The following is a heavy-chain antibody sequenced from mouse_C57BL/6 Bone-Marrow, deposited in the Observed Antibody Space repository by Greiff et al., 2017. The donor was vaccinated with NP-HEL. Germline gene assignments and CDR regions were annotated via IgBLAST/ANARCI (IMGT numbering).Heavy chain of an antibody. CDR3: ARGGWLLRVLAMDY. J-gene: IGHJ4*01. D-gene: IGHD2-3*01. Sequence: VKLQQSGPGLVQPSQSLSITCTVSGFSLTSYGVHWVRQSPGKGLEWLGVIWSGGSTDYNAAFISRLSISKDNSKSQVFFKMNSLQADDTAIYYCARGGWLLRVLAMDYWGQGTSVTVSS. CDR2: IWSGGST. CDR1: GFSLTSYG. V-gene: IGHV2-2*01.